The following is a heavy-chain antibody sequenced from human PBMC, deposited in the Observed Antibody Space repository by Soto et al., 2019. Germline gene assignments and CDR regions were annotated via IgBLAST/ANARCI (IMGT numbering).Heavy chain of an antibody. D-gene: IGHD6-13*01. J-gene: IGHJ4*02. CDR3: ARPSIAEGVDY. Sequence: QLQLQESGPGLVKPSETLSLTCTVSGGSISSSSYYWGWIRQPPGKGLEWIGSIYYSGSTYYNPSLKSRVTISVDTSKYQFSLQLSSVTAADTAVYYCARPSIAEGVDYWGQGTLVTVSS. V-gene: IGHV4-39*01. CDR1: GGSISSSSYY. CDR2: IYYSGST.